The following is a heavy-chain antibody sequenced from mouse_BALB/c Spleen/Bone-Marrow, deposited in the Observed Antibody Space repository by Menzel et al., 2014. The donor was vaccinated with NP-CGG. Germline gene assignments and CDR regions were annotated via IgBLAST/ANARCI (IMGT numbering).Heavy chain of an antibody. CDR3: ASDYDYFDY. D-gene: IGHD2-4*01. J-gene: IGHJ2*01. V-gene: IGHV5-17*02. CDR2: ISSGSSTI. Sequence: EVMLVESGGGLMQPGGSRKLSCAASGFTFSSFGMHWVRQAPEKGLEWVAYISSGSSTIYYADTVKGRFTISRDNPKNTLFLQMTSLRSEDTAMYYCASDYDYFDYWGQGTTLTVSS. CDR1: GFTFSSFG.